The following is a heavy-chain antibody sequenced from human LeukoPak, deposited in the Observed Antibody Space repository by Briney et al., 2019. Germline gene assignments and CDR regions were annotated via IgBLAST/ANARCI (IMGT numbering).Heavy chain of an antibody. CDR1: GGSISSGDYY. CDR2: IYYSGST. CDR3: AKGRGPNQGIDFDY. J-gene: IGHJ4*02. D-gene: IGHD6-13*01. Sequence: PSETLSLTCTVSGGSISSGDYYWSWIRQPPGKGLEWIGYIYYSGSTYYNPSLKSRVTISVDTSKNQFSLKLNSVTAADTAVYYCAKGRGPNQGIDFDYWGPGTLVTVSS. V-gene: IGHV4-30-4*01.